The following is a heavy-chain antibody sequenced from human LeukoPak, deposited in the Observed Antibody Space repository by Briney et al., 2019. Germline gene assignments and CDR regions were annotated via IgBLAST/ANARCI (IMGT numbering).Heavy chain of an antibody. V-gene: IGHV4-59*01. CDR3: ARGTVQMGMGERFFDF. CDR1: GGSINTYY. D-gene: IGHD3-16*01. CDR2: IHYSGTT. Sequence: SETLSLTCSVSGGSINTYYWTWIRLSPGKGLDWIGYIHYSGTTNYNPSLKSRVSMSVDTSRNQFSLRLSSVTAADTAIYYCARGTVQMGMGERFFDFWGQGTLVTVSS. J-gene: IGHJ4*02.